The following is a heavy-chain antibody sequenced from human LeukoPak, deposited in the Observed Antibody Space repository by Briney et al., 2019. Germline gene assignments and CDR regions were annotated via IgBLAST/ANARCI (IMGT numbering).Heavy chain of an antibody. J-gene: IGHJ4*02. CDR3: AKDGGIGDIVVVPAAIDY. CDR1: GFTFSSYG. D-gene: IGHD2-2*01. Sequence: GGSLRLSCAASGFTFSSYGMHWVRQAPGKGLEWVAFIRYDGSNKYYADSVKGRFTISRYNSKNTLYLQMNSLRAEDTAVYYCAKDGGIGDIVVVPAAIDYWGQGTLVTVSS. V-gene: IGHV3-30*02. CDR2: IRYDGSNK.